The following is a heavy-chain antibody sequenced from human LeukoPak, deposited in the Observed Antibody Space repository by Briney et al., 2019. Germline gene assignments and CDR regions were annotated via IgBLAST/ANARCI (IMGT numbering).Heavy chain of an antibody. CDR1: GYTLRDYY. Sequence: ASVKVSCKASGYTLRDYYIYWLRQAPGHGLEGLGWLNPHSVGTNYAQKFQGRVTLTSDTSISTPYMELSLLTSDDTAIYYCARGLRIINGLDVWGQGTTVIVSS. CDR3: ARGLRIINGLDV. D-gene: IGHD2-15*01. CDR2: LNPHSVGT. V-gene: IGHV1-2*02. J-gene: IGHJ6*02.